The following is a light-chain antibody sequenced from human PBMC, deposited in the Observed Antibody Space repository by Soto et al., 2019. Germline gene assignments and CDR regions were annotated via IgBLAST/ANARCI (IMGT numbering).Light chain of an antibody. CDR3: QQYGSSPLT. Sequence: EIVLTQSPGSLSLSPGERATLSCRASQTVSSSYLAWYQQKPGQAPRLLIFGASTRATGIPDRFSGGGSGTDFTLTISRLEADDFAVYYCQQYGSSPLTFGGGTKV. CDR2: GAS. V-gene: IGKV3-20*01. CDR1: QTVSSSY. J-gene: IGKJ4*01.